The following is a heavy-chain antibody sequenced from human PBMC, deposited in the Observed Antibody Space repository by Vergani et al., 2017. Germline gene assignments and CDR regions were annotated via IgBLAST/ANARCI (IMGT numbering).Heavy chain of an antibody. CDR3: TKESVDFQDSASDGYVPYTGFDL. CDR1: GITFWKFG. D-gene: IGHD5-24*01. CDR2: ISWNSGAV. V-gene: IGHV3-9*01. J-gene: IGHJ3*01. Sequence: EVDLVESGGGLAQPGGSLRLSCEASGITFWKFGMHWVRQGPGKGLEWVSGISWNSGAVDYADSVRGRFTISRDKAKNSLFLEMNSLRFEDTAVYFCTKESVDFQDSASDGYVPYTGFDLWGQGTLVTVSS.